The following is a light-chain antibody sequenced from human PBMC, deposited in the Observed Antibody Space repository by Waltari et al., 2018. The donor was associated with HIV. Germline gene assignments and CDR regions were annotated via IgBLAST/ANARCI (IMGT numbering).Light chain of an antibody. V-gene: IGLV1-40*01. CDR1: SSNIGAGYD. J-gene: IGLJ2*01. CDR3: QSCDSSVTTAGVL. Sequence: QSVLTPPPSVSGPPGQRVTISCTGSSSNIGAGYDVHRYQQLPGTAPKLYMYANSNRPAGVPDRFTGTKSGGAASVAITGLQAEDEVDYYCQSCDSSVTTAGVLFGGGTKLTVL. CDR2: ANS.